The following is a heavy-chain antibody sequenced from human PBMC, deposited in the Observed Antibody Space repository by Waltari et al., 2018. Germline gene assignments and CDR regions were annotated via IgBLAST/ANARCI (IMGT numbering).Heavy chain of an antibody. CDR1: GASVSGGSYF. CDR2: IYTTGRT. J-gene: IGHJ5*02. V-gene: IGHV4-61*02. Sequence: QVQLQESGPGLVKPSQTLSLTCTVSGASVSGGSYFWNWIRQPAGKGLEWIARIYTTGRTDDNPSLQSRVTISADTSKNELSLKMSSVTAADTAVYYCARSGYDSTEGWLDPWGPGTLVTVSS. D-gene: IGHD3-22*01. CDR3: ARSGYDSTEGWLDP.